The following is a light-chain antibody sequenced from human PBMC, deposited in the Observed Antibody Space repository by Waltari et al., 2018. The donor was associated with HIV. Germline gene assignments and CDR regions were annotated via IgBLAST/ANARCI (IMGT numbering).Light chain of an antibody. CDR1: SSDVGGYNY. CDR2: EVS. J-gene: IGLJ2*01. V-gene: IGLV2-14*01. CDR3: SSYKSSSTRGV. Sequence: SALTQPASVSGSPGQSITISCTGTSSDVGGYNYVSWYQQHPGKAPKLMIYEVSYRPSGISNRFSGSKSGNTASLTISGLQAEDEADYYCSSYKSSSTRGVFGGGTKLTVL.